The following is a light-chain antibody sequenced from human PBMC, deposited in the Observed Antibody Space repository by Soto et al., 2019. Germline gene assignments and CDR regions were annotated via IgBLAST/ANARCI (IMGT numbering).Light chain of an antibody. CDR2: GTS. Sequence: DIQMTQSPSSLSVSVGDRVTITCRASQGIGNDLGWYQQKPGQAPKRLIYGTSNLQSEVPSRFSGSGSGTEFTLTITSLQPEDFATYYCLQHNIYPRTFGQGTRVDI. CDR1: QGIGND. J-gene: IGKJ1*01. V-gene: IGKV1-17*01. CDR3: LQHNIYPRT.